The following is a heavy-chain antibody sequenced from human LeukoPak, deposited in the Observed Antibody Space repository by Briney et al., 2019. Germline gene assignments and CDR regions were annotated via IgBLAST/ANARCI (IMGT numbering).Heavy chain of an antibody. CDR3: AREPHATVTTFPDY. Sequence: PGGSLRLSCAASGFTFSSYEMNWVRQAPGKGLEWVSYISSSGSTIYYADSVKGRFTISRDNTKNSLYLQMNSLRAEDTAVYYCAREPHATVTTFPDYWGRGTLVTVSS. CDR1: GFTFSSYE. CDR2: ISSSGSTI. J-gene: IGHJ4*02. D-gene: IGHD4-17*01. V-gene: IGHV3-48*03.